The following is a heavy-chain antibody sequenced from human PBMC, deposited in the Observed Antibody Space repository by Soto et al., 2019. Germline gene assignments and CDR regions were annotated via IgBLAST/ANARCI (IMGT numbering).Heavy chain of an antibody. CDR3: ARGKHSTFEI. CDR2: TYYRAKWNT. D-gene: IGHD6-13*01. Sequence: QVQLQQSGPGLVKPSQTLSLTCAISGDSVSTNGVAWNWIRLSPSRGLEWLGRTYYRAKWNTDYALSVEGLITINPATSKNQFSLQLNSVTPEDTAVYYCARGKHSTFEIWGQGTMVAVSS. V-gene: IGHV6-1*01. CDR1: GDSVSTNGVA. J-gene: IGHJ3*02.